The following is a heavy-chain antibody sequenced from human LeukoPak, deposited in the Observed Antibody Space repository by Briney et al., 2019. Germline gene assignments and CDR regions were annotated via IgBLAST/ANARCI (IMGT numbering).Heavy chain of an antibody. V-gene: IGHV1-8*02. Sequence: ASVKVSCKASGCSFSSYDINWVRQASGQGLEWVGWMNTASGDTGSAQKFQGRVTMTRNTSINTAYMELSSLGSEDTAVYYCAREDIVMSNDAFDIWGQGTRVTVSS. D-gene: IGHD2-15*01. J-gene: IGHJ3*02. CDR2: MNTASGDT. CDR3: AREDIVMSNDAFDI. CDR1: GCSFSSYD.